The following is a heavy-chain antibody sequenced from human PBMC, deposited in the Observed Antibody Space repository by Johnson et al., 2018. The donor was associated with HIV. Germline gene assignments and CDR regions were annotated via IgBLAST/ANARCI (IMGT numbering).Heavy chain of an antibody. J-gene: IGHJ3*02. CDR2: ISSSGNTI. CDR1: GFTFSGYW. V-gene: IGHV3-48*04. D-gene: IGHD5-24*01. CDR3: ARRSGYAFDI. Sequence: VQLVESGGGVVQPGRSLRLSCAASGFTFSGYWMSWVRQAPGKGLDWVSYISSSGNTIYYADSVKGRFTISRDNAKNSLSLQMNSLRVEDTAVYYCARRSGYAFDIWGQGTMVTVSS.